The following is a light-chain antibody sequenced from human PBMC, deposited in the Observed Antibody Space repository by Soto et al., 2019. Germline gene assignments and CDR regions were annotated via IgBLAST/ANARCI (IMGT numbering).Light chain of an antibody. J-gene: IGLJ1*01. CDR1: SSNIGAGYD. CDR2: GNK. V-gene: IGLV1-40*01. CDR3: KSYASSLSVSYV. Sequence: QSVLTQPPSVSGAPGQRVTISCTGSSSNIGAGYDVHWYQQRPGTAPKLLIYGNKNRPSGVPDRFSGSKSGTSASLAITGLQAEDEADYYCKSYASSLSVSYVLGTGTKVTVL.